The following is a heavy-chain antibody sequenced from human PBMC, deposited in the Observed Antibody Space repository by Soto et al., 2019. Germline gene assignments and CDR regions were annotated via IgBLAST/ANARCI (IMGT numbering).Heavy chain of an antibody. D-gene: IGHD2-2*01. Sequence: QVQLQESGPGLVKPSQTLSLTCTVSGGSISSGDYYWSWIRQPPGKGLEWIGYIYYSGSTYYNPSLGMRVTITVDTSKNHFFLKLSSVYAADTSVYYFARVRPAYFDLWGRGAMVTVSS. J-gene: IGHJ2*01. CDR1: GGSISSGDYY. CDR2: IYYSGST. V-gene: IGHV4-30-4*01. CDR3: ARVRPAYFDL.